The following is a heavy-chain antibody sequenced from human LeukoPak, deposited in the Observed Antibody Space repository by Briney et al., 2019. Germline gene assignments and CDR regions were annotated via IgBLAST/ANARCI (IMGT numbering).Heavy chain of an antibody. D-gene: IGHD1-1*01. J-gene: IGHJ1*01. V-gene: IGHV3-23*01. CDR1: GITFSRYV. CDR2: ISGSGDDT. Sequence: GGSLRLSCAASGITFSRYVMSWVRQAPGKELEWVSIISGSGDDTNYADSVKGRFTISRDNSKNTLYLQMNSLRAEDTAVYYCTKGWNEYWGQGTLVTVSS. CDR3: TKGWNEY.